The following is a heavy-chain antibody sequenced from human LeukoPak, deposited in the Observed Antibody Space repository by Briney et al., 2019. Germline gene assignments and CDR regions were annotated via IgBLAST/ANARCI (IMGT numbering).Heavy chain of an antibody. CDR2: ISNSGTT. J-gene: IGHJ4*02. CDR1: GGSFSSYY. Sequence: SETLSLTCTVSGGSFSSYYWSWIRQPPGKGLEWIGYISNSGTTNSNPSLKSRVTISVDTSKNQFSLNLSSVTAADTAVYYCARQEGYRWDCWGQGTLVTVSS. CDR3: ARQEGYRWDC. V-gene: IGHV4-59*08. D-gene: IGHD2-8*02.